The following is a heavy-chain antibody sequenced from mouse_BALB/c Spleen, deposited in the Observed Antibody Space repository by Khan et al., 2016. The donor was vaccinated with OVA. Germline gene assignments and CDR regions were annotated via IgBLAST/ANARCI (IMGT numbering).Heavy chain of an antibody. CDR1: GYTFTDYS. J-gene: IGHJ2*01. V-gene: IGHV9-2-1*01. CDR2: INTETGEP. D-gene: IGHD2-1*01. CDR3: DSGLNYDNIDY. Sequence: QIQLVQSGPELKKPGETVKISCKASGYTFTDYSMHWVKQAPGKGLKWMGWINTETGEPTYADDFKGRFAFSLETSASTAYLQINNLKNEDTATYFCDSGLNYDNIDYWGQGTTLTVSS.